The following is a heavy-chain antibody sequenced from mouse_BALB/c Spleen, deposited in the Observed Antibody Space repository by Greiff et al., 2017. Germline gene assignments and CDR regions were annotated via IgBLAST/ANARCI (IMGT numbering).Heavy chain of an antibody. Sequence: EVKLMESGPGLVKPSQSLSLTCTVTGYSITSDYAWNWIRQFPGNKLEWMGYISYSGSTSYNPSLKSRISITRDTSKNQFFLQLNSVTTEDTATYYCASLLRAMDYWGQGTSVTVSS. CDR1: GYSITSDYA. V-gene: IGHV3-2*02. D-gene: IGHD1-1*01. CDR3: ASLLRAMDY. CDR2: ISYSGST. J-gene: IGHJ4*01.